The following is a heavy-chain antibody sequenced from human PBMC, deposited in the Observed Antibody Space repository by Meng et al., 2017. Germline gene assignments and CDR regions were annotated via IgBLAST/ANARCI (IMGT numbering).Heavy chain of an antibody. V-gene: IGHV3-21*01. CDR1: GFTFSSYE. CDR2: ISSSSSYI. J-gene: IGHJ6*02. D-gene: IGHD4-17*01. Sequence: GGSLRLSCAASGFTFSSYEMNWVRQAPGKGLEWVSSISSSSSYIDYADSVKGRFTISRDNAKNSLYLQMNSLRAEDTAVYYCASIKGDYVPSSYGMDVWGQGTTVTVSS. CDR3: ASIKGDYVPSSYGMDV.